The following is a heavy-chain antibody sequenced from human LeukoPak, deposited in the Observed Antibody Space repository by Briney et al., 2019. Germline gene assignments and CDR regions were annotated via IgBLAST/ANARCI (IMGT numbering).Heavy chain of an antibody. CDR1: GFTFDDYG. CDR2: INWNGGST. D-gene: IGHD3-9*01. CDR3: ARGFWYYDILTGYYTRTSFYYFDY. V-gene: IGHV3-20*04. Sequence: PGGSLRLSCAASGFTFDDYGMSWVRQAPGKGLEWVSGINWNGGSTGYADSVKGRFTIPRDNAKNSLYLQMNSLRAEDTALYYCARGFWYYDILTGYYTRTSFYYFDYWGQGTLVTVSS. J-gene: IGHJ4*02.